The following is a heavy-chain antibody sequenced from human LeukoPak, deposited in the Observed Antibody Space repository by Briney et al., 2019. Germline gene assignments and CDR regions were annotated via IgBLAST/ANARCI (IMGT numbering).Heavy chain of an antibody. CDR1: GGSISSDY. CDR2: IYYSGST. Sequence: NPSETLSLTCTVSGGSISSDYWSWIPQPPGKGLEWIGYIYYSGSTNYKPSLKSRVTISVDTSKNQFSLKLSSVTAADTAVYYCARSSAISIDYWGQGFLVTVSP. D-gene: IGHD5-12*01. V-gene: IGHV4-59*01. J-gene: IGHJ4*02. CDR3: ARSSAISIDY.